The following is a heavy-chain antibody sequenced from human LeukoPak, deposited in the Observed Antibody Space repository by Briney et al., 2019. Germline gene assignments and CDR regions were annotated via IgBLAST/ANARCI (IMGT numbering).Heavy chain of an antibody. CDR1: GFIFSSYT. D-gene: IGHD2-15*01. J-gene: IGHJ3*02. Sequence: GGSLRLSCAASGFIFSSYTLNWVRQAPGKGLEWVSSISSSSNYIYYADSVKGRFTISRDNAKNSLYLQMNSLRAEDTAVYYCARRSTAPLTRAFDIWGQGTMVTVSS. CDR2: ISSSSNYI. CDR3: ARRSTAPLTRAFDI. V-gene: IGHV3-21*04.